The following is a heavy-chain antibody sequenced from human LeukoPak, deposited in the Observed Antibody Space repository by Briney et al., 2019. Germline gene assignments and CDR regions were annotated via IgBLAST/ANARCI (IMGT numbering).Heavy chain of an antibody. CDR3: TKGKSWYYFDF. CDR2: ISWNSVTT. J-gene: IGHJ4*02. Sequence: GGSLRLSCAASGFTFSSHGMHWVRQVPGKGLEWVAGISWNSVTTGYGDAVKGRFTISRDNAKNSLYLQMNSLRPEDTALYYCTKGKSWYYFDFWGQGTLVTVSS. CDR1: GFTFSSHG. D-gene: IGHD6-13*01. V-gene: IGHV3-9*01.